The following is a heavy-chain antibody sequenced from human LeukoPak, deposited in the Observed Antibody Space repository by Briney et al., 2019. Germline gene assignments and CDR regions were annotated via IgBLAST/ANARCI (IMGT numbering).Heavy chain of an antibody. CDR3: ARGRGYSYGSPLYY. CDR1: RGSISSLY. Sequence: PSETLSLTCTVSRGSISSLYWSWIRQPPGKGLEWIGNIYYTGSTNYNPSLKSRVTISVDTSKNQFSLKLSSVTAADTAVYYCARGRGYSYGSPLYYWGQGSLVTVSS. V-gene: IGHV4-59*11. D-gene: IGHD5-18*01. J-gene: IGHJ4*02. CDR2: IYYTGST.